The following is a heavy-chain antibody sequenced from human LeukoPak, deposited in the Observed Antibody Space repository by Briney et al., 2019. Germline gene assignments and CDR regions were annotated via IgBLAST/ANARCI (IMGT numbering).Heavy chain of an antibody. CDR1: GFTFTSSA. V-gene: IGHV1-58*01. CDR2: IVVGSGNT. J-gene: IGHJ4*02. CDR3: AAQARHSRTKYFDY. Sequence: SVKVSCRASGFTFTSSAVQWVRQARGQRLEWIGWIVVGSGNTNYAQKFQERVTITRDMSTSTAYMELNSLRSEDTAVYYCAAQARHSRTKYFDYWGQGTLVTVSS. D-gene: IGHD2-8*01.